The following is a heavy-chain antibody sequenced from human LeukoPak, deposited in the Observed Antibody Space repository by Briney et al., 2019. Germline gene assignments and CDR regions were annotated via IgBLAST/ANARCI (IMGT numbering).Heavy chain of an antibody. CDR2: ISSSSSYI. CDR1: GFTFSSYS. D-gene: IGHD2-8*02. V-gene: IGHV3-21*01. Sequence: GGSLRLSCAASGFTFSSYSMNWVRQAPGKGLEWVSSISSSSSYIYYADSVKGRFTISRDNAKNSLYLQMNSLRAEDTAVYYCARVRVAWWYGMDVWGKGTTVTVSS. CDR3: ARVRVAWWYGMDV. J-gene: IGHJ6*04.